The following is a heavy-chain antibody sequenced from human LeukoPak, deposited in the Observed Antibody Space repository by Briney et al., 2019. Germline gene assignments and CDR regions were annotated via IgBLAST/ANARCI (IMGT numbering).Heavy chain of an antibody. J-gene: IGHJ4*02. D-gene: IGHD1/OR15-1a*01. Sequence: GGSLRLSCTASGLTVSSIYMSWVRQAPGKGLEWVADINLDGSEKYYVDSVKGRFTISRDNAKNSLNLHMNSLRAEDTAVYYCAREGTRGLFDSWGQGTLVTVSS. CDR2: INLDGSEK. V-gene: IGHV3-7*01. CDR3: AREGTRGLFDS. CDR1: GLTVSSIY.